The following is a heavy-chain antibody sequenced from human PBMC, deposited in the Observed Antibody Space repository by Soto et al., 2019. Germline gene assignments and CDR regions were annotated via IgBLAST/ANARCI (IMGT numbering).Heavy chain of an antibody. D-gene: IGHD3-22*01. CDR1: GYTFTSFD. J-gene: IGHJ1*01. Sequence: ASVKVSCKASGYTFTSFDMHWVRQAPGQGLEWMGWINPNSGGTNYAQKFQGRVTMTRDTSISTAYMELSRLRSDDTAVYYCARCYYDSSPFQHWGQGTLVTVSS. V-gene: IGHV1-2*02. CDR2: INPNSGGT. CDR3: ARCYYDSSPFQH.